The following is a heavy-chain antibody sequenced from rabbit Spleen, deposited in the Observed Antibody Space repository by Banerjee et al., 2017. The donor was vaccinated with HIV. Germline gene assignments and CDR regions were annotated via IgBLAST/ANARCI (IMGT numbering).Heavy chain of an antibody. J-gene: IGHJ4*01. CDR1: GLDFSVGDV. V-gene: IGHV1S45*01. CDR2: INIVTGRA. Sequence: QQQVVESGGGLVKPGASLTLSCKASGLDFSVGDVMCWVRQAPGKGLEWIACINIVTGRAVYANWASGRFTFSKASSTTVTLQMTSLTAADTATYFCARDGAGGSYFALWGQGTLVTVS. D-gene: IGHD8-1*01. CDR3: ARDGAGGSYFAL.